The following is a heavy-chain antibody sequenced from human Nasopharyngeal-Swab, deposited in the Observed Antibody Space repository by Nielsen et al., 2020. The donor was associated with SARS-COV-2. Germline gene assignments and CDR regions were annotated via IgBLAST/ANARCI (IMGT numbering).Heavy chain of an antibody. CDR3: ARSAPYCSGGSCHPPYNWFDP. D-gene: IGHD2-15*01. V-gene: IGHV1-46*01. CDR2: IGASAGTT. Sequence: WVRHAPGQGLVWMGVIGASAGTTTYAQNFQGRVTMTRDTSTSTVYMELSSLTSEDTTVYYCARSAPYCSGGSCHPPYNWFDPWGQGTLVTVSS. J-gene: IGHJ5*02.